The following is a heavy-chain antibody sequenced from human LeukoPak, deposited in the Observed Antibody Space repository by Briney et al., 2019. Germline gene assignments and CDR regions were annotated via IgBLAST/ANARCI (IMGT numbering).Heavy chain of an antibody. CDR1: GYSFTGYW. CDR2: IYPGDSDT. CDR3: ARQRRKTGAMVTSVFDY. V-gene: IGHV5-51*01. D-gene: IGHD5-18*01. J-gene: IGHJ4*02. Sequence: GESLKISCKGSGYSFTGYWIGWVRQMPGKGLEWMGIIYPGDSDTRYSPSFQGQVTISADKSISTAYLQWSSLKASDTAMYYCARQRRKTGAMVTSVFDYWGQGTLVTVSS.